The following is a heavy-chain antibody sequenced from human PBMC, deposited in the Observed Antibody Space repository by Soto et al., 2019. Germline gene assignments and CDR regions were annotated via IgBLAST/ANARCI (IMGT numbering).Heavy chain of an antibody. CDR3: APSIFYHGRDV. J-gene: IGHJ6*04. CDR1: GYTFTNYW. V-gene: IGHV5-51*01. Sequence: PGESLKISCKGSGYTFTNYWICWVRQMPGKGLEWMGIIYPGDSDTKYNPSFQGQVTISADKSITTTYLQWSSLKASDTAIYYCAPSIFYHGRDVGGKGTRVPVPS. CDR2: IYPGDSDT.